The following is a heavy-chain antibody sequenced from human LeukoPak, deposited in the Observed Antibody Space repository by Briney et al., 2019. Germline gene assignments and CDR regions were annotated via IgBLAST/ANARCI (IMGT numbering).Heavy chain of an antibody. CDR2: IYHSGST. D-gene: IGHD4-11*01. J-gene: IGHJ4*02. CDR3: ATTNDYSKPFDY. CDR1: GGSISSGGYS. Sequence: SQTLSLTCAVSGGSISSGGYSWSWIRQPPGKGLEWIGYIYHSGSTYYNPSLKSRVTISVDRSKNQFSLKLSSVTAADTAVYYCATTNDYSKPFDYWGQGTLVTVSS. V-gene: IGHV4-30-2*01.